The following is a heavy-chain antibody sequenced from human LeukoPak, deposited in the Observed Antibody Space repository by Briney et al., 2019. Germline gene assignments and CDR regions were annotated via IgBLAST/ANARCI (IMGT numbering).Heavy chain of an antibody. V-gene: IGHV3-21*01. CDR2: ISSSSTYI. J-gene: IGHJ4*02. CDR1: AFTFTNYN. Sequence: GGSLRLSCAASAFTFTNYNMIWVRQAPGKGLECVSSISSSSTYIYYADSVKGRFTISRDDAKHSLFLQMNSLRAEDTAVYYCGTADLTGYYGGDYWGQGTLVTVSS. CDR3: GTADLTGYYGGDY. D-gene: IGHD3-9*01.